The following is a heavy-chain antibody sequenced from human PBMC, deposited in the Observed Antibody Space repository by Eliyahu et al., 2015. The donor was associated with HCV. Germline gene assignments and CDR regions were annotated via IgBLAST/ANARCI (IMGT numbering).Heavy chain of an antibody. CDR3: ARSSGDLWADFDY. J-gene: IGHJ4*02. D-gene: IGHD7-27*01. V-gene: IGHV4-39*01. Sequence: GSTYYSPSLKSRVTISVDTSKNQFSLKLSSVTAADTAVYYRARSSGDLWADFDYWGQGTLVTVSS. CDR2: GST.